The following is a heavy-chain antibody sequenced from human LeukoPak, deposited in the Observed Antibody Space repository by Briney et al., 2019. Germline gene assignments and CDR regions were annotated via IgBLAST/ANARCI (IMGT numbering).Heavy chain of an antibody. CDR3: ARRVGYCNSNGCPPFDY. D-gene: IGHD2/OR15-2a*01. Sequence: SETLSLTCTVSGGSISGYYWSWIRQPAGKGLEWIGRIYTSGSTNYNPSLKSRVTMSVDTSKNQFSLKLSSVTAADTAVYYCARRVGYCNSNGCPPFDYWGQGTLVTVSS. J-gene: IGHJ4*02. CDR1: GGSISGYY. CDR2: IYTSGST. V-gene: IGHV4-4*07.